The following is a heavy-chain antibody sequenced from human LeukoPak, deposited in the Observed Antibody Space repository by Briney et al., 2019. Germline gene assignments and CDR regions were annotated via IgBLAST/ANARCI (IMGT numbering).Heavy chain of an antibody. CDR2: IYYRGST. D-gene: IGHD6-19*01. CDR3: ARSERHSGG. V-gene: IGHV4-39*01. CDR1: GGSISSSSYY. J-gene: IGHJ4*02. Sequence: SETLSLTCTVSGGSISSSSYYWGWIRQPPGKGLEWIGSIYYRGSTYYNPSLKSRVTISVDTSKNQFSLKLSSVTAADTAVYYCARSERHSGGWGQGTLVTVSS.